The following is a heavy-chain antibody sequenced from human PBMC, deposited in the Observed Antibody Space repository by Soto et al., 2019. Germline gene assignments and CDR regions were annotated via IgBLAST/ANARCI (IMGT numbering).Heavy chain of an antibody. V-gene: IGHV3-48*01. CDR3: ARENTYYAGSGRYFYYYYYMDV. CDR1: GFTFSSYS. D-gene: IGHD3-10*01. Sequence: EVQLVESGGGLVQPGGSLRLSCAASGFTFSSYSMNWVRQAPGKGLEWVSYISSSSSTIYYADSVKGRFTISRDNAKNSLYLQMNSLRAEDTAVYYRARENTYYAGSGRYFYYYYYMDVWGTGSTVTGSS. CDR2: ISSSSSTI. J-gene: IGHJ6*03.